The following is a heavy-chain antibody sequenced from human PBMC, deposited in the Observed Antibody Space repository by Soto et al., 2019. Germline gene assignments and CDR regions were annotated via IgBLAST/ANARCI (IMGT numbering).Heavy chain of an antibody. V-gene: IGHV4-31*03. J-gene: IGHJ4*02. Sequence: SETLSLTCTVSGGSISSGGYYWTWIRQHPGKGLEWIGYIYYSGSTYYNPSLKSRVAISVDTSKNQFSLKLSSVTAADTAVYYCAREFSRGHLDYWGQGTRVTVSS. CDR3: AREFSRGHLDY. CDR1: GGSISSGGYY. CDR2: IYYSGST. D-gene: IGHD3-10*01.